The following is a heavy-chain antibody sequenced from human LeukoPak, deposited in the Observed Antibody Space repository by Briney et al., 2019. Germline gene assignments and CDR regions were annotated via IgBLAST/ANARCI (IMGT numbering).Heavy chain of an antibody. CDR3: ARHPSGTAMAHYFDH. V-gene: IGHV4-39*01. D-gene: IGHD5-18*01. Sequence: SETLSLTCSVSGASISSGRNYWGWIRQSPGKGLEWIASIYSSGNTQYNPSLQSRVSVSVDTSKNQVSVRLSSLTAADTGVYYCARHPSGTAMAHYFDHWGQGTVVTVSS. J-gene: IGHJ4*02. CDR1: GASISSGRNY. CDR2: IYSSGNT.